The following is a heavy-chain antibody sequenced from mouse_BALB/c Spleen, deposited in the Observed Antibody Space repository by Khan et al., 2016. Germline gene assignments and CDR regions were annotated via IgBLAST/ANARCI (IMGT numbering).Heavy chain of an antibody. J-gene: IGHJ3*01. V-gene: IGHV2-6-7*01. D-gene: IGHD2-4*01. CDR1: GFSITGFA. CDR3: ASYYDYDGGFAY. Sequence: LVAPSQSLSITCTVSGFSITGFAVNWVRQPPGKGLEWLGVIRGDGSTDYDSALKSRLSISKDDSKSQVFLKMNSLQTDDTARYYCASYYDYDGGFAYWGQGTLVTVSA. CDR2: IRGDGST.